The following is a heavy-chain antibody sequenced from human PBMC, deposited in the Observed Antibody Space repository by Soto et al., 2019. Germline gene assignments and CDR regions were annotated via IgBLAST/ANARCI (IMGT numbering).Heavy chain of an antibody. J-gene: IGHJ2*01. CDR1: GGSISSGGYY. CDR3: ARVLGSGMGYFAL. CDR2: IYYSGST. Sequence: QVQLQESGPGLVKPSQTLSLTCTVSGGSISSGGYYWSWIRQHPGKGLEWIGYIYYSGSTYYNPSCNSRVTLSVDTSKNQFSLKLSSVTAADTAVYYCARVLGSGMGYFALWGRGTLVTVSS. V-gene: IGHV4-31*03. D-gene: IGHD3-10*01.